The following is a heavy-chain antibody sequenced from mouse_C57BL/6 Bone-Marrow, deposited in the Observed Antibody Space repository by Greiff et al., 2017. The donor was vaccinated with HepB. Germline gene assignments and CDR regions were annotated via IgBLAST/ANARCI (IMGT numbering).Heavy chain of an antibody. CDR3: ARKGRWLLDYYAMDY. CDR1: GYTFTDYN. J-gene: IGHJ4*01. V-gene: IGHV1-22*01. Sequence: EVHLVESGPELVKPGASVKMSCKASGYTFTDYNMHWVKQSHGKSLEWIGYINPNNGGTSYNQKFKGKATLTVNKSSSTAYMELRSLTSEDSAVYYCARKGRWLLDYYAMDYWGQGTSVTVSS. D-gene: IGHD2-3*01. CDR2: INPNNGGT.